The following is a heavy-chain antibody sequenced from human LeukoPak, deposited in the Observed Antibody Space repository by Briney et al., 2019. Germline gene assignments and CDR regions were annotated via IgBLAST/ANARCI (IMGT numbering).Heavy chain of an antibody. CDR2: IYYSGNT. CDR3: ARETSQKGAHYMDV. CDR1: GSSISNYY. V-gene: IGHV4-39*07. Sequence: PSETLSLTCTVSGSSISNYYWGWIRQAPGKGLEWIGSIYYSGNTYYNSSLKSRVTISVDTSKNQFSLKLSSVTAADTAVYYCARETSQKGAHYMDVWGKGTTVTISS. J-gene: IGHJ6*03. D-gene: IGHD3-16*01.